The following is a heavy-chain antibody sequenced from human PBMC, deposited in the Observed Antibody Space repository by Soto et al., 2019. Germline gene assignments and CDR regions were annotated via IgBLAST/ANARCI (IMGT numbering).Heavy chain of an antibody. Sequence: ETLSLSCSASGFTFNSYAMHWVRQAPGKGLEFVSAISSYGADTYYADSVKGRFAISRDNSKNTLYLQMSSLRAEDTALYYCVKEGYMRSDWYGQFDYWGQGALVTVS. D-gene: IGHD6-19*01. V-gene: IGHV3-64D*06. CDR3: VKEGYMRSDWYGQFDY. J-gene: IGHJ4*02. CDR1: GFTFNSYA. CDR2: ISSYGADT.